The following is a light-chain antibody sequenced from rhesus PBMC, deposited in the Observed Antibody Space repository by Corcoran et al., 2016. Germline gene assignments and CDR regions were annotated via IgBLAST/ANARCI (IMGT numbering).Light chain of an antibody. CDR2: GSS. J-gene: IGKJ3*01. Sequence: ETVVTQSPATLSLSPGERATLSCRASQSVGSYLAWYLQKPGQAPRLLTYGSSSRATGIPDRFSGTGSGTDFTITISSLGPEDVGVYYCQQSSNLFTFGPGTKLDIK. CDR3: QQSSNLFT. CDR1: QSVGSY. V-gene: IGKV3-24*04.